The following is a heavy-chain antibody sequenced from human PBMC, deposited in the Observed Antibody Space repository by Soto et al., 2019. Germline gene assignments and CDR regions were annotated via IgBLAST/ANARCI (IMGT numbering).Heavy chain of an antibody. CDR2: ISGSGGST. J-gene: IGHJ6*02. CDR1: GFTFSSYA. D-gene: IGHD3-3*01. Sequence: PGGSLRLSCAASGFTFSSYAMSWVRQAPGKGLEWISAISGSGGSTYYADSVKGRFTISRDNSKNTLYLQMNSLRAEDTAVYYCAKERVYDSGHGMDVWGQGTTVTVSS. CDR3: AKERVYDSGHGMDV. V-gene: IGHV3-23*01.